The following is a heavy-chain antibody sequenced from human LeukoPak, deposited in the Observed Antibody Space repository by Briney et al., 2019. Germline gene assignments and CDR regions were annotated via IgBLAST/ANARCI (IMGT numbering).Heavy chain of an antibody. CDR1: GGSISTNY. V-gene: IGHV4-59*13. Sequence: PSETLSLTCTVSGGSISTNYWSWIRQPPGKGLEWIGYIYYSGSTNYNPSLKSRVTISKDTSKSQFSLKLSSVTAADTAIYYCARYSSSSWLGSDYWGQRTLVTVSS. D-gene: IGHD6-13*01. CDR2: IYYSGST. J-gene: IGHJ4*02. CDR3: ARYSSSSWLGSDY.